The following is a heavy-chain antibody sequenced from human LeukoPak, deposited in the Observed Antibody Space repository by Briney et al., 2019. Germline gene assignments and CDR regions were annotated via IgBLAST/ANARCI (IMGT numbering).Heavy chain of an antibody. V-gene: IGHV3-21*01. CDR3: ARDSVGYGGTSDFDY. CDR2: ISSSSSYI. Sequence: GGSLRLSCAASGFTFSSYSMNWVRQAPGKGLEWVSSISSSSSYIYYADSVKGRFTISRDNAKNSLYLQMNSLRAEDTAVYYCARDSVGYGGTSDFDYWGQGTLVTVSS. J-gene: IGHJ4*02. CDR1: GFTFSSYS. D-gene: IGHD2-15*01.